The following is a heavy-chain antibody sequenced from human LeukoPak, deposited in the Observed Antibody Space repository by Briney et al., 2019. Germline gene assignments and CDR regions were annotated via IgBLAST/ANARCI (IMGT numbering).Heavy chain of an antibody. Sequence: PGGSLRLSCAASGFALSSHWMTWVRQVPGRGPEWVANVNRDGSETYYLDSVKGRFTISKDNAKNSLNLQMNSLGAEDTALYHCARNNGMDVWGQGTTVIVSS. J-gene: IGHJ6*02. V-gene: IGHV3-7*03. CDR3: ARNNGMDV. CDR2: VNRDGSET. CDR1: GFALSSHW.